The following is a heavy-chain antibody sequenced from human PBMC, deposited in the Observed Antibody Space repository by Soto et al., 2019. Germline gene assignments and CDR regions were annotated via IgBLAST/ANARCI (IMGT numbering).Heavy chain of an antibody. D-gene: IGHD3-16*01. CDR3: ARGADGDYFDS. CDR1: GGSINSDY. CDR2: ISYTGST. Sequence: QVQLQESGPGLVKSSDSLSLTCTVSGGSINSDYWSWIRQPPGKGLEWIGRISYTGSTNYNPSLKRRVTISPDTSKTQFSLKLSSVTAADTAVYYCARGADGDYFDSWGQGTLVTVSS. J-gene: IGHJ4*02. V-gene: IGHV4-59*07.